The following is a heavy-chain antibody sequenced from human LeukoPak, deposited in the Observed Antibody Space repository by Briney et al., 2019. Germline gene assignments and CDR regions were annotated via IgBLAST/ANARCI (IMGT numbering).Heavy chain of an antibody. J-gene: IGHJ4*02. D-gene: IGHD6-13*01. Sequence: SVKVSCKASGGTFSSYAISWVRQASGQGLEWMGGIIPIFGTANYAQKFQGRVTITADESTSTVYMELSSLRSEDTAVYYCARDKTAAAGTDFDYWGQGTLVTVSS. CDR3: ARDKTAAAGTDFDY. CDR1: GGTFSSYA. V-gene: IGHV1-69*13. CDR2: IIPIFGTA.